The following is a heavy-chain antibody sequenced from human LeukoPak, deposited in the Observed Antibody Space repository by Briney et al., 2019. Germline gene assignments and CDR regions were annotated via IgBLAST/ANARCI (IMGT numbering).Heavy chain of an antibody. CDR3: ARDMGSTYYYDSSAQDAFDI. V-gene: IGHV3-7*01. Sequence: LPGGSLRLSCAASGFTFSSYWMSWVRQAPGKGLEWVANIKQDGSEKYYVDSVKGRFTISRDNANNSLYLQMNSLRAEDTAVYYCARDMGSTYYYDSSAQDAFDIWGQGTMVTVSS. D-gene: IGHD3-22*01. CDR2: IKQDGSEK. J-gene: IGHJ3*02. CDR1: GFTFSSYW.